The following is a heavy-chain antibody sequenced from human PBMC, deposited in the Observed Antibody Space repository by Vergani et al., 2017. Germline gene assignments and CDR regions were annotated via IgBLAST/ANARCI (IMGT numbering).Heavy chain of an antibody. J-gene: IGHJ4*02. CDR2: IYPGDSDT. D-gene: IGHD3-22*01. CDR1: GYSFTSYW. V-gene: IGHV5-51*01. CDR3: ARHGDYYDSSGYQRIDY. Sequence: DVQLVPSGAEVKKPGESLRISCKGSGYSFTSYWIICVRQMPGKGLEWMGIIYPGDSDTRYSPSFQGQVTISADKSISTAYLQWSSLKASDTAMYYCARHGDYYDSSGYQRIDYWGQGTLVTVSS.